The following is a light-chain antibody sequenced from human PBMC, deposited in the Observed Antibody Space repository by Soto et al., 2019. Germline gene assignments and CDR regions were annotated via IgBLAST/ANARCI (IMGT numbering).Light chain of an antibody. CDR2: DAS. Sequence: ENALTNSPATVSLGPGHPASQGRRDSQSVSSYVAWYQQKPGQAPRLLIYDASNRATSIPARFSGSGSGTDFTLTISSLEPEDFAVYYCQQYNNWPPITFGQGTQLEIK. V-gene: IGKV3-11*01. CDR1: QSVSSY. J-gene: IGKJ5*01. CDR3: QQYNNWPPIT.